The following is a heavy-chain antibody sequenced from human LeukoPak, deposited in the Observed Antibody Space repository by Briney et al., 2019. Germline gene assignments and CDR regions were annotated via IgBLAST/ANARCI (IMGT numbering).Heavy chain of an antibody. CDR1: GYTFTGYY. Sequence: ASVKVSCKASGYTFTGYYIHWVRQAPGQGLEWMGWINPNSGGSNYAQKFQGRVTMTRDTSTRTAYLEVNRLRSDDTAVYYCAREFEFVSGWLPYDSWGQGTLVTVS. V-gene: IGHV1-2*02. D-gene: IGHD6-19*01. CDR2: INPNSGGS. J-gene: IGHJ4*02. CDR3: AREFEFVSGWLPYDS.